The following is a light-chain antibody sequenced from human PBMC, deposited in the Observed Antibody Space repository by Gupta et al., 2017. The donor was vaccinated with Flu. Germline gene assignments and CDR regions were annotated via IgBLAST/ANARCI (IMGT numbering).Light chain of an antibody. CDR2: EAS. J-gene: IGKJ1*01. CDR1: QSISSW. Sequence: DIQMTQSPSTLSASVGDRVTITCRASQSISSWLAWYQQKPGKAPKLLIYEASRLESGVPSSFSGSGSGTEFTLTISSLQPDDFATYYCQQYSNSSRTFGQGTKVEIK. V-gene: IGKV1-5*03. CDR3: QQYSNSSRT.